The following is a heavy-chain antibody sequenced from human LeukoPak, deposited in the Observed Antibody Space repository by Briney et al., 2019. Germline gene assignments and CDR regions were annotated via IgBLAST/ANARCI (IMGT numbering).Heavy chain of an antibody. Sequence: GGSLRLSCAASGFTFSGSAMHWVRQASGKGLEWVGRIRSKANSYATAYAASVKGRLTISRDDSKNTAYLQMNSLKTEDTAVYYCTRPGKVGATVDYWGQGTLVTVSS. CDR1: GFTFSGSA. V-gene: IGHV3-73*01. CDR2: IRSKANSYAT. D-gene: IGHD1-26*01. CDR3: TRPGKVGATVDY. J-gene: IGHJ4*02.